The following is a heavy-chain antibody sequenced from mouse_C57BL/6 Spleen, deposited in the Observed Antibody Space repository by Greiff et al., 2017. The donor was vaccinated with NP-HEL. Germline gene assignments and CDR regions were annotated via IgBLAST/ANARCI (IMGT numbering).Heavy chain of an antibody. J-gene: IGHJ3*01. CDR1: GFTFSSYT. D-gene: IGHD1-1*02. Sequence: EVKLVESGGGLVKPGGSLKLSCAASGFTFSSYTMSWVRQTPEKRLEWVATISGGGGNTYYPDSVKGRFTISRDNAENTLYLQMSSLRSEDTTLYYCARRKEVGFAYWGQGTLVTVSA. V-gene: IGHV5-9*01. CDR2: ISGGGGNT. CDR3: ARRKEVGFAY.